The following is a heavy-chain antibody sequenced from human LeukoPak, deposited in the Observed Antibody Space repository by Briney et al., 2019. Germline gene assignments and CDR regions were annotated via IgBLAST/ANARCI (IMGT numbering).Heavy chain of an antibody. Sequence: GGSLRLSCAASGFTFSSYSMNWVRQAPGKGLEWVSSISSSSSYIYYADSVKGRFTISRDNAKNSLYLQMNSLRAEDTAVYYCAREVRRMVYATRALDYWGQGTLVTVSS. CDR3: AREVRRMVYATRALDY. CDR2: ISSSSSYI. J-gene: IGHJ4*02. V-gene: IGHV3-21*01. CDR1: GFTFSSYS. D-gene: IGHD2-8*01.